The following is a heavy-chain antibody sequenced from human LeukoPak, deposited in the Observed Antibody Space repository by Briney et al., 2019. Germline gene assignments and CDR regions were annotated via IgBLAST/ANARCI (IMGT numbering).Heavy chain of an antibody. J-gene: IGHJ6*02. Sequence: PGGSLRLSCAVSGFTLDDYAMHWVRQAPGKGLEWVSGISWNSGSIGYADSVKGRFTISRDNAKNSLYLQMNSLRAEDTALYYCAKAMIGTTDYYYYGMDVWGQGTTVTVSS. CDR3: AKAMIGTTDYYYYGMDV. CDR2: ISWNSGSI. D-gene: IGHD3-22*01. V-gene: IGHV3-9*01. CDR1: GFTLDDYA.